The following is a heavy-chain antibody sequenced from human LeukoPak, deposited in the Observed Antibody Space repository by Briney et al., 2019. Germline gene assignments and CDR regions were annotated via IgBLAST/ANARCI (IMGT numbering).Heavy chain of an antibody. CDR2: IFPSGGEI. CDR3: AKDSLHGSGSYQGPFDP. J-gene: IGHJ5*02. CDR1: GFTFSTFA. D-gene: IGHD3-10*01. Sequence: QPGGSLRLSCAASGFTFSTFAMIWVRQPPGKGLEWVSSIFPSGGEIHYADSVRGRFTISRDNAKNSLYLQMNSLRAEDTALYYCAKDSLHGSGSYQGPFDPWGQGTLVTVSS. V-gene: IGHV3-23*01.